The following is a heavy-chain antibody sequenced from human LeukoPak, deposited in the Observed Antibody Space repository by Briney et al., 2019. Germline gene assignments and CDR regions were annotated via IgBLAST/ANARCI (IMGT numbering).Heavy chain of an antibody. Sequence: PSETLSLTCTVSGGSISSSSYYWGWIRQPPGKGLEWIGSIYYSGSTYYNPSLKSRVTISVDTSKNQFSLKLSSVTAADTVVYYCARHVGVGATLFDCWGQRTLVTVSS. J-gene: IGHJ4*02. CDR3: ARHVGVGATLFDC. CDR2: IYYSGST. V-gene: IGHV4-39*01. CDR1: GGSISSSSYY. D-gene: IGHD1-26*01.